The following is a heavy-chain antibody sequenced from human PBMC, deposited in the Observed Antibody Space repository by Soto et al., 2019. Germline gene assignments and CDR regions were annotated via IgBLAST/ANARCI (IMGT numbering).Heavy chain of an antibody. J-gene: IGHJ4*02. CDR1: GFTFSSYA. CDR2: ISGSGGST. CDR3: AKSGPITILGVVIIVPLDY. D-gene: IGHD3-3*01. Sequence: GGSLRLSCAASGFTFSSYAMSWVRQAPGKGLEWVSAISGSGGSTYYADSVKGRFTISRDNSKNTLYLQMNSLRAEDTAVYYCAKSGPITILGVVIIVPLDYWGQGTLVTVSS. V-gene: IGHV3-23*01.